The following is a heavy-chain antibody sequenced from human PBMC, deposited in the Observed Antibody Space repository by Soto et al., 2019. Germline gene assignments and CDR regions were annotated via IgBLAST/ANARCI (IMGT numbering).Heavy chain of an antibody. V-gene: IGHV3-23*01. J-gene: IGHJ6*02. CDR1: GFTFSSYA. D-gene: IGHD1-26*01. Sequence: GGSLRLSCAASGFTFSSYAMSWVRQAPGKGLEWVSAISGSGGSTYYADSVKGRFTISRDNSKNTLYLQMNSLRAEDTAVYYCAYGSYSTHYYYYGMDVWGQGTTVTVSS. CDR2: ISGSGGST. CDR3: AYGSYSTHYYYYGMDV.